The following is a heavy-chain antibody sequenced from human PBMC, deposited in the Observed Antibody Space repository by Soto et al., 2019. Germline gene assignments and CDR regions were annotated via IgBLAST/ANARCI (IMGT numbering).Heavy chain of an antibody. D-gene: IGHD6-19*01. Sequence: PGGSLRLSCAASGFIFSYYYMSWIRQAPGKGLEWVSYISSSSTYTNYADSVKGRFTISRDNAKNSLYLQMNSLRAEDTAVYYCARGKGGGWYKEFDYWGRGTLVTVSS. V-gene: IGHV3-11*06. CDR2: ISSSSTYT. J-gene: IGHJ4*02. CDR1: GFIFSYYY. CDR3: ARGKGGGWYKEFDY.